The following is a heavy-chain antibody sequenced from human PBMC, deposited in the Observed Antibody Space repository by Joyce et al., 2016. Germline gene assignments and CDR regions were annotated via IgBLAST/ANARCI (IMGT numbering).Heavy chain of an antibody. CDR1: GGSFSGYY. Sequence: QVQLQQWGAGLLKPSETLSLTCAVYGGSFSGYYWSWIRQPPGKGLEWIGEINHSGSTTYNPSLKSRVPISVATYKTQFSLELSSVTAADTAVYYCARGPRSNWGLVWFDPWGQGTLVTVSS. CDR3: ARGPRSNWGLVWFDP. D-gene: IGHD7-27*01. CDR2: INHSGST. V-gene: IGHV4-34*01. J-gene: IGHJ5*02.